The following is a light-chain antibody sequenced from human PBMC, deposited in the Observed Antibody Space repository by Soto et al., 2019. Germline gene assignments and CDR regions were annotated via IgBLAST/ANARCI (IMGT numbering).Light chain of an antibody. CDR1: SSDVGGYHY. J-gene: IGLJ1*01. CDR3: SSYTSTSTYV. V-gene: IGLV2-14*01. CDR2: EVI. Sequence: QSVLTQPASVSGSPGQSITISCTGTSSDVGGYHYVSWYQQHPGKAPKLMIYEVINRPSGVSNRFSASKSGNTASLTISGLQAEDEADCYCSSYTSTSTYVFGTGTKVTVL.